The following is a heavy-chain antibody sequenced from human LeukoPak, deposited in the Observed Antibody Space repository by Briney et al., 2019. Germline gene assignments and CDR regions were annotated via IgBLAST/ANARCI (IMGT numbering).Heavy chain of an antibody. Sequence: GGSLRLSCAASGFSFRNAWMSWVRQAPGKGLEWVSSISSSSSYIYYADSVKGRFTISRDNAKNSLYLQMNSLRAEDTAVYYCARVVAAAPDYWGQGTLVTVSS. V-gene: IGHV3-21*01. CDR2: ISSSSSYI. D-gene: IGHD6-13*01. J-gene: IGHJ4*02. CDR3: ARVVAAAPDY. CDR1: GFSFRNAW.